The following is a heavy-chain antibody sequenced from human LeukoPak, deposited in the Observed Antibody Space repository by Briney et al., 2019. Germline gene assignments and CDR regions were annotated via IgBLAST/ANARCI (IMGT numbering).Heavy chain of an antibody. V-gene: IGHV3-30*04. D-gene: IGHD3-22*01. Sequence: GGSLRLSCAASGFTFSSYAMHWVRQAPGKGLEWVAVISYDGSNKYYADSVKGRFTISRDNSKNTLYLQMNSLRAEDTAVYYCARDSSKYYYDSSGYYHDYWGQGTLVTVSS. J-gene: IGHJ4*02. CDR3: ARDSSKYYYDSSGYYHDY. CDR1: GFTFSSYA. CDR2: ISYDGSNK.